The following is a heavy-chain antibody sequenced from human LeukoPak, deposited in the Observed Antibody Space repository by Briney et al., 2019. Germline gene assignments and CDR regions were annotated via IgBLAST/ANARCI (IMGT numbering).Heavy chain of an antibody. CDR1: GGSFSGYY. J-gene: IGHJ4*02. Sequence: SETLSLTCAVYGGSFSGYYWSWIRQPPGKGLEWIGEINHSGSTNYNPSLKSRVTISVDTSKNQFSLKLSSVTAADTAVYYCARRKITFGGVNVYYFDYWGQGTLVTVSS. CDR3: ARRKITFGGVNVYYFDY. CDR2: INHSGST. D-gene: IGHD3-16*02. V-gene: IGHV4-34*01.